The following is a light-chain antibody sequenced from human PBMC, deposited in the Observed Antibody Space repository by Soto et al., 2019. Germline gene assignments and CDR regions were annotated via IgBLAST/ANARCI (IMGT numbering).Light chain of an antibody. V-gene: IGKV1-9*01. CDR2: AAS. CDR3: QQHNSYPRVT. J-gene: IGKJ4*01. Sequence: DIPLTQSPSFLSASVGDRVTITCRASQGISSYLAWYQQKPGKAPKLLIYAASTLQSGVPSRFXGSGSGTEFTLTISSLQPEDFATYSCQQHNSYPRVTFGGGTKVEIK. CDR1: QGISSY.